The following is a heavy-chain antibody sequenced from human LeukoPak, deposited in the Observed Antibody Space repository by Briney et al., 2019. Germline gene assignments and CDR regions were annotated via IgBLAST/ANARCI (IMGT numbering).Heavy chain of an antibody. J-gene: IGHJ5*02. Sequence: ASVKLSCKGSGYTFTGHYMHWVRQASGQGLEWMGWINPNSGGTNYAQKFRGRVTMTRDTSISTAYVEVSSLSADDASVYYGARDRLRIAYDRTTWFDPWGERTLVTVS. CDR3: ARDRLRIAYDRTTWFDP. V-gene: IGHV1-2*02. CDR2: INPNSGGT. CDR1: GYTFTGHY. D-gene: IGHD2-21*01.